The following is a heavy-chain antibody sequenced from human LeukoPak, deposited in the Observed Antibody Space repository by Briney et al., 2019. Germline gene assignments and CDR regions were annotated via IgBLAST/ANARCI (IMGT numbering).Heavy chain of an antibody. Sequence: PGGSLRLSCAASGFTFSSYSMNWVRQAPGKGLEWVSSISSSSSYIYYADSVKSRFTISGDNAKNSLYLQMNSLRAEDTAVYYCARAVTTSFDYWGQGTLVTVSS. V-gene: IGHV3-21*01. CDR3: ARAVTTSFDY. D-gene: IGHD4-17*01. J-gene: IGHJ4*02. CDR2: ISSSSSYI. CDR1: GFTFSSYS.